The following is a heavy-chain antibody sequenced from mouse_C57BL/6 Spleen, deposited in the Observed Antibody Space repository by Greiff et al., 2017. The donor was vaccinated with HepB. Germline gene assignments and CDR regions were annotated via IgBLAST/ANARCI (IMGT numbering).Heavy chain of an antibody. Sequence: QVQLQQPGTELVKPGASVKLSCKASGYTFTSYWMHWVKQRPGQGLEWIGNINPSNGGTNYNEKFKSKATLTVDKSSSTAYMQLSSLTSEDSAVYYWARPLYYGTPAWYFDVWGTGTTVTVSS. D-gene: IGHD1-1*01. J-gene: IGHJ1*03. CDR3: ARPLYYGTPAWYFDV. V-gene: IGHV1-53*01. CDR2: INPSNGGT. CDR1: GYTFTSYW.